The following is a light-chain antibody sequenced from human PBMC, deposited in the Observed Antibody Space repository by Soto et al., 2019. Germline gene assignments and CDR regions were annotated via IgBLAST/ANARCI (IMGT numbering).Light chain of an antibody. CDR2: DNN. V-gene: IGLV1-51*01. Sequence: QSVLTQPPSVSAAPGQRVTISCFGSGSNIGNNFFSWYQQFPGTSPKPLIYDNNKRPSGIPGRFSGYKSGTSATLDITGLQTGDEADYYCGTWDNSLDAYVFGAGTKLTVL. CDR3: GTWDNSLDAYV. CDR1: GSNIGNNF. J-gene: IGLJ1*01.